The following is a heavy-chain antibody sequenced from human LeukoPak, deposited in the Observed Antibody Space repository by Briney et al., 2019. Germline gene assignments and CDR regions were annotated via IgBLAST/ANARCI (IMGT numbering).Heavy chain of an antibody. CDR2: IYSGGST. D-gene: IGHD3-22*01. CDR1: GFTVSSNY. V-gene: IGHV3-53*01. CDR3: ARVRGYDTRDFDY. Sequence: GGSLRLSCAASGFTVSSNYMSWVRQAPGKGLEWVSVIYSGGSTYYADSVKGRFTISRDNSKNTLYLQMNGLRAEDTAVYYCARVRGYDTRDFDYWGQGALVTVSS. J-gene: IGHJ4*02.